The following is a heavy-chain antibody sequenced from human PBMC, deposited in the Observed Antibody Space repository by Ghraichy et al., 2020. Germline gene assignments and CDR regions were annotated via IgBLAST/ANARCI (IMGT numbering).Heavy chain of an antibody. Sequence: GGSLRLSCAGSGFTFSNYAMSWVRQTPGTGLEWVSAINTDGRDTFYADSVKGRFTISRDNSKNPLYLQMNSLRVEDTAVYYCAKVWGSGWPKGYYFDSWGQGTLVTVSS. CDR2: INTDGRDT. CDR1: GFTFSNYA. J-gene: IGHJ4*02. CDR3: AKVWGSGWPKGYYFDS. V-gene: IGHV3-23*01. D-gene: IGHD6-19*01.